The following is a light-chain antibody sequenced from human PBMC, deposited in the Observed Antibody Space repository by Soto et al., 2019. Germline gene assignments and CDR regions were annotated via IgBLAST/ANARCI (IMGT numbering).Light chain of an antibody. Sequence: SVMTQSQLSLPVTPGETASISCRSSKSLLHTNGHSYLDWYLQKPGQSPQLLIYLGSNRASGVPYRFSGSGSGIDFTLKISRVEAEDVGVYYCMQALQAWTFGQGTKVEIK. CDR2: LGS. J-gene: IGKJ1*01. CDR3: MQALQAWT. CDR1: KSLLHTNGHSY. V-gene: IGKV2-28*01.